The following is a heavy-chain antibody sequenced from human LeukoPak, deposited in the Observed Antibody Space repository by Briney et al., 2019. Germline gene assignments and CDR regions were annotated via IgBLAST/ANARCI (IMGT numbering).Heavy chain of an antibody. D-gene: IGHD4-23*01. CDR3: ARSPLYGGIPG. V-gene: IGHV4-39*07. J-gene: IGHJ4*02. CDR1: GGSISSSSYY. CDR2: IYYSGST. Sequence: KPSETLSPTCTVSGGSISSSSYYWGWIRQPPGKGLEWIGSIYYSGSTYYNPSLKSRVTISVDTSKNQFSLKLSSVTAADTAVYYCARSPLYGGIPGWGQGTLVTASS.